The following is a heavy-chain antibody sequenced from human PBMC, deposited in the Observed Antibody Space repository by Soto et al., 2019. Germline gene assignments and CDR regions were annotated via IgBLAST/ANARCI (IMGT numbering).Heavy chain of an antibody. CDR3: ATHSWDH. Sequence: EVQVSESGGGLVQPGGSLRLSCAASGLTFSKADMSWVRQAPGKGLEWVSAITGSGVNTYYADSVTGRFTVSRDNSKNTPFLQRNSMRVEVTAIYYCATHSWDHWGPGTLLTVSS. J-gene: IGHJ4*02. CDR2: ITGSGVNT. V-gene: IGHV3-23*01. CDR1: GLTFSKAD.